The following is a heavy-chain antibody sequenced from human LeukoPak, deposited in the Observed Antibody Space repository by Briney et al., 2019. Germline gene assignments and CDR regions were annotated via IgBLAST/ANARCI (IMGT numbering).Heavy chain of an antibody. Sequence: GGSLRLSCVASGFSFSSFGMHWVRQAPGEGLEWVAVISYDGSNKYYADSVKGRFTISRDNSKNTLYLQMNSLRADDTAVYYCARGGDGYSYLYPADYWGQGTLVTVSS. CDR3: ARGGDGYSYLYPADY. D-gene: IGHD5-18*01. J-gene: IGHJ4*02. CDR1: GFSFSSFG. CDR2: ISYDGSNK. V-gene: IGHV3-30*06.